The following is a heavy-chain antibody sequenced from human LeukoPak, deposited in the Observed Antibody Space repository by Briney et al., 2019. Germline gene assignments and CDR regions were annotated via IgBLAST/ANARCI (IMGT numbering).Heavy chain of an antibody. V-gene: IGHV3-66*01. CDR1: GFIVSSNY. J-gene: IGHJ4*02. D-gene: IGHD5-18*01. Sequence: GGSLRLSCAGSGFIVSSNYMSWVRQAAGKGLEGVSVIYGSSRTYYADSVKGRFTISRDNSKNTVYLQMDSLRAEDTAVYYCARDRADGYNYGDYFDNWGQGTLVTVSS. CDR2: IYGSSRT. CDR3: ARDRADGYNYGDYFDN.